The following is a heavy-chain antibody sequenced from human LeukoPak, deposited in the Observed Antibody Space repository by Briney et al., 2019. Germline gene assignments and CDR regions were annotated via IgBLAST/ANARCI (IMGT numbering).Heavy chain of an antibody. D-gene: IGHD6-13*01. V-gene: IGHV1-69*05. J-gene: IGHJ5*02. CDR1: GYTFTSYY. CDR2: IIPIFGTA. CDR3: ARSPPSAAAGTGWFDP. Sequence: GASVKVSCKASGYTFTSYYMHWVRQAPGQGLEWMGGIIPIFGTANYAQKFQGRVTITTDESTSTAYMELSSLRSEDTAVYYCARSPPSAAAGTGWFDPWGQGTLVTVSS.